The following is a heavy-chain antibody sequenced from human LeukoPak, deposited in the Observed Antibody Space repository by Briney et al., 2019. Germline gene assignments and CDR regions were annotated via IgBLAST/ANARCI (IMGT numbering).Heavy chain of an antibody. CDR2: ISSSSSTI. CDR1: GFTFSSYS. V-gene: IGHV3-48*01. CDR3: ARARYGIAASYNWFDP. J-gene: IGHJ5*02. Sequence: GGSLRLSCAASGFTFSSYSMNWVRQAPGKGLEWVSYISSSSSTIYYADSVKGRFTISRDNAKNSLYLQMNSLRAEDTAVYYCARARYGIAASYNWFDPWGQGTLVTVSS. D-gene: IGHD6-13*01.